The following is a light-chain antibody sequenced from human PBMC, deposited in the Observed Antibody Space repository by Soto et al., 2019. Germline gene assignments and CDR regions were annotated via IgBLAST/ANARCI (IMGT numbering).Light chain of an antibody. V-gene: IGKV1-6*01. J-gene: IGKJ1*01. CDR1: QDIRNT. CDR2: AAS. Sequence: AIQMTQSPASLSASVEARVAISFRSIQDIRNTLAWYQQKPGEAPKLLIFAASNLQSGVPSRFSGTGSVTDFTLAMAGLQPEDFATYYCQKYNSPPQTFGQGTNVDIK. CDR3: QKYNSPPQT.